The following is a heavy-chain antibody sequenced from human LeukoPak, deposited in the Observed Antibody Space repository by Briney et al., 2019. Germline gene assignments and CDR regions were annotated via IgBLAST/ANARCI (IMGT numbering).Heavy chain of an antibody. D-gene: IGHD2-2*01. V-gene: IGHV1-2*02. CDR2: INPNSGGT. CDR3: ARESIGVVPAATAGGTFDY. Sequence: ASVKVSCKASGYTFTGYYMHWVRQAPGQGLEWMGWINPNSGGTNYAQKFQGRVTMTRDTSISTAYMELSRLRSDDTAVYYCARESIGVVPAATAGGTFDYWGQGTLVTVSS. CDR1: GYTFTGYY. J-gene: IGHJ4*02.